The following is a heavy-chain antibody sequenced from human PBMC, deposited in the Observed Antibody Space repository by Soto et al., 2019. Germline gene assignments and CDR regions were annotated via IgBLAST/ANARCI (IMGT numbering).Heavy chain of an antibody. CDR1: GFTFDDYT. V-gene: IGHV3-43*01. CDR3: AKAGAYNYGSYFDY. CDR2: ISWDGGIT. J-gene: IGHJ4*02. D-gene: IGHD5-18*01. Sequence: QSVGSLRLSCAASGFTFDDYTMQWVRQAPGKGLEWVSLISWDGGITYYADSVKGRFTISRDNSKNSLYLQMNSLTTEDTALYYCAKAGAYNYGSYFDYWGQGTLVTVSS.